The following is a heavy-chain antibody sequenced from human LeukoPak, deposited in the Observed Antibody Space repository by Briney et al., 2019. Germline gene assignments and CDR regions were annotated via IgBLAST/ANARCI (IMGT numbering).Heavy chain of an antibody. J-gene: IGHJ4*02. Sequence: GASVKVSCKASGYTFTSYYIYWVRQAPGQGLESMGIINPSGSLTTYSQRFQDRVTITRDTSTKTVYMGLTNLTSEDTAVYYCAKAEGYGARDYWGQGTLVTVSS. CDR3: AKAEGYGARDY. CDR1: GYTFTSYY. D-gene: IGHD5-18*01. V-gene: IGHV1-46*01. CDR2: INPSGSLT.